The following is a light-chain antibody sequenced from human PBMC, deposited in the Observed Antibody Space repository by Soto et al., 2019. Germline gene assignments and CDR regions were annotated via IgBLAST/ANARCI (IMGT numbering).Light chain of an antibody. CDR2: EVT. CDR1: SSDVGGYNY. V-gene: IGLV2-14*01. J-gene: IGLJ1*01. Sequence: ALTQPASVSGSPGQSITISCTGTSSDVGGYNYVSWYQQHPGKAPKLMIYEVTNRPSGVSNRFSGSKSGNTASLTISGLQAEDEADYYCSSYTSSSPYVFGTGTKVTVL. CDR3: SSYTSSSPYV.